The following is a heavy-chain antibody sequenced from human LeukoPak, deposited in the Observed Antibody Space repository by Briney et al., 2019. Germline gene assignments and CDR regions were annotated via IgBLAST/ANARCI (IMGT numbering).Heavy chain of an antibody. CDR1: GFTVSSNY. CDR2: IYSGGRT. J-gene: IGHJ3*02. CDR3: ARDPGGDRAFDI. V-gene: IGHV3-53*01. Sequence: GGSLRLSCAASGFTVSSNYMSWVRQAPGKGLEWVSVIYSGGRTYYADSVKGRFTLSRHNSKNTLYLQMNSLRAEDTAVYYCARDPGGDRAFDIWGQGTMVTVSS. D-gene: IGHD2-21*02.